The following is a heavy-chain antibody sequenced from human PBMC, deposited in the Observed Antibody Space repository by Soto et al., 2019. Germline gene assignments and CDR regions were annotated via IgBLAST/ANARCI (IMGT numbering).Heavy chain of an antibody. CDR1: GFTFSSYW. V-gene: IGHV3-7*05. J-gene: IGHJ4*02. CDR2: IRQDGSDK. D-gene: IGHD6-19*01. CDR3: ASPQQWLGQRGDFDY. Sequence: EVQLVESGGGLVQPGGSLRLSCAASGFTFSSYWLSWVRQAPGKGLEWVANIRQDGSDKYYVDSVKGRFTIARDNSKNSLYLQTNSLRAEDTAIYYCASPQQWLGQRGDFDYWGQGTLVSVSS.